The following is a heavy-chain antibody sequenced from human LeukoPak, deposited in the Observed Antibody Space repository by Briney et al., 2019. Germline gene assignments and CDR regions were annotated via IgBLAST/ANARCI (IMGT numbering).Heavy chain of an antibody. V-gene: IGHV3-74*01. CDR1: GFTFSSYW. D-gene: IGHD4-11*01. J-gene: IGHJ3*02. Sequence: PGGSLRLSCAASGFTFSSYWMRWVRQAPGKGLVWVSRINSDGSSTSYADSVKGRFTISRDNAKNTLYLQMNSLRAEDTAVHYCARDSEIDYTDAFDIWGQGTMVTVSS. CDR2: INSDGSST. CDR3: ARDSEIDYTDAFDI.